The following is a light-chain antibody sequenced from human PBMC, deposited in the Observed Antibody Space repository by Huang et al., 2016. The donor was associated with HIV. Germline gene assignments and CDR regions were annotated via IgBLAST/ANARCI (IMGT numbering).Light chain of an antibody. Sequence: EVVMTQSPAILSVSPGERATLSCRASQSVTSNLAWYQQKPGPAPRLLIYSASTRATGIPARFSGSGSGTEFTLTISSLQSEDFAVYYCQHYNNWPWWTFGQGTKVEIK. CDR2: SAS. V-gene: IGKV3-15*01. J-gene: IGKJ1*01. CDR3: QHYNNWPWWT. CDR1: QSVTSN.